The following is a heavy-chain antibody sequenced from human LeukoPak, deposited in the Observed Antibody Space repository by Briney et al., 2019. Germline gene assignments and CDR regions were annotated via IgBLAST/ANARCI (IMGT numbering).Heavy chain of an antibody. V-gene: IGHV3-48*01. Sequence: PGGPLSLPCSPCVFTFNTCSMNGLRQAPGKGLEWVSYISSDSKTIYYADSVKGRFNISRDKAKNSLYLQMDSLRAEDTAVYYCASPFDYWGQGNLVTVSS. J-gene: IGHJ4*02. CDR2: ISSDSKTI. CDR1: VFTFNTCS. CDR3: ASPFDY.